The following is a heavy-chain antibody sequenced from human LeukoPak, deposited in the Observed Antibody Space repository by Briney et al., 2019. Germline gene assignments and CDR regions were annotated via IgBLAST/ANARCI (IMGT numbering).Heavy chain of an antibody. J-gene: IGHJ4*02. D-gene: IGHD3-10*01. V-gene: IGHV1-2*02. CDR3: AVWFGESNFDY. CDR2: INPKSGGT. Sequence: ASVKVSCKASRHTFTGCYMDCVRQAPGQGLEWMGWINPKSGGTNNAQKFKGGATMTQETSSSTAYIELSRLRSDGTPVYYCAVWFGESNFDYWGQGTLVTVSS. CDR1: RHTFTGCY.